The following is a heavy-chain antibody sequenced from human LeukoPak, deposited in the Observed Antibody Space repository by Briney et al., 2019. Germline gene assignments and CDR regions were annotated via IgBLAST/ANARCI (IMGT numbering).Heavy chain of an antibody. CDR3: AKDRGVVGSYDY. D-gene: IGHD3-10*01. CDR1: GFTFSTFG. V-gene: IGHV3-30*02. J-gene: IGHJ4*01. Sequence: GGSLRLSCAASGFTFSTFGMNWVRQAPDKGLEWVAFIQYDDSIEYYADSAKGRFTISRDNSKNTLYLQMNSLRGDDTAVYYCAKDRGVVGSYDYWGHGTLVTVSS. CDR2: IQYDDSIE.